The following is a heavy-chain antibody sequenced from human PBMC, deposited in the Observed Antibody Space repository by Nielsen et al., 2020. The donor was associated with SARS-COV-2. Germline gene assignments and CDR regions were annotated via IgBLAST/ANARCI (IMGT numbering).Heavy chain of an antibody. D-gene: IGHD3-22*01. CDR2: IDWDEDK. V-gene: IGHV2-70*01. CDR3: ARSRDTGGYYVDF. CDR1: GFSLTTSGVC. Sequence: SGPTLVKPTQTLTLTCTSSGFSLTTSGVCVNWIRQAPGKALEWLALIDWDEDKYYSTSLKTRLTISKDTSKNQVVLTMTNMDPVDTATYYCARSRDTGGYYVDFGGQGTLVTVSS. J-gene: IGHJ4*02.